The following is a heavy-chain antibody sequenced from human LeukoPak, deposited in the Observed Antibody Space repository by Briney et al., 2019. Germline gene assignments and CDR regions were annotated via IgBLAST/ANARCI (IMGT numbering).Heavy chain of an antibody. CDR1: GFTFSSYS. CDR2: ISSSSYI. V-gene: IGHV3-21*01. J-gene: IGHJ6*04. D-gene: IGHD3-10*02. Sequence: PGGSLRLSCAASGFTFSSYSMNWVRQAPGKGLEWVSPISSSSYIYYADSVKGRFTISRDNAKNSLQMNSLRAEDTAVYYCAELGITMIGGVWGKGTTVTTSS. CDR3: AELGITMIGGV.